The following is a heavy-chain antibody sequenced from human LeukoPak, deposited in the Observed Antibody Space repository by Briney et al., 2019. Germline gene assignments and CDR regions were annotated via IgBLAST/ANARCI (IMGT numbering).Heavy chain of an antibody. CDR2: INHSGST. CDR1: GGSFSSYY. V-gene: IGHV4-34*01. J-gene: IGHJ6*02. CDR3: ARVGYSSSWYVNYYGMDV. D-gene: IGHD6-13*01. Sequence: SETLSLTCAVYGGSFSSYYWSWIRQPPGKGLEWIGEINHSGSTNYNPSLKSRATISVDTSKNQFSLKLSSVTAADTAVYYCARVGYSSSWYVNYYGMDVWGQGTTVTVSS.